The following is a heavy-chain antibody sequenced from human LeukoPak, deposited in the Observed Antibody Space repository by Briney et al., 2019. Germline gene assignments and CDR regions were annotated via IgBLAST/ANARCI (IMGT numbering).Heavy chain of an antibody. CDR3: AKGRYCSGGSCYSIPYFDY. V-gene: IGHV3-23*01. J-gene: IGHJ4*02. Sequence: GGSLRLSCAASGFTLSSYAMSWVRQGPGKGLEWVSAISVSGNTYHADSVKGRFTISRDSSKNTLYLQMNSLRAEDTAVYYCAKGRYCSGGSCYSIPYFDYWGQGTLVTVSS. CDR2: ISVSGNT. D-gene: IGHD2-15*01. CDR1: GFTLSSYA.